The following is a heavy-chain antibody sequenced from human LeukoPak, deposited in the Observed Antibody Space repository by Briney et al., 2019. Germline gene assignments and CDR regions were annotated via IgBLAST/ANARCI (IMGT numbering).Heavy chain of an antibody. CDR3: ARDLREYYDFWSGYTRFDP. CDR2: IYYSGST. Sequence: SETLSLTCTVSGGSISSYYWSWIRQPPGKGLEWIGYIYYSGSTNYNPSLKSRVTISVDTSKNQFSLKLSSVTAADTAVYYCARDLREYYDFWSGYTRFDPWGQGTLVTVSS. J-gene: IGHJ5*02. D-gene: IGHD3-3*01. CDR1: GGSISSYY. V-gene: IGHV4-59*01.